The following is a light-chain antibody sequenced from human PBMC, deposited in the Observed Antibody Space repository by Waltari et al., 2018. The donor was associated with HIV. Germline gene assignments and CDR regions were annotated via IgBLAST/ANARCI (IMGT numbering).Light chain of an antibody. J-gene: IGLJ1*01. CDR3: VGWDSSLSAYV. Sequence: QSVLTQPPSASGTPGQTVTISCSGGSSNIGNDNVYWYQQLPGMTPKLLIYKNYVRPSGVPDRFAGSKSGTSASLASSGLRSEDEADYYCVGWDSSLSAYVFGAGTKVTVL. CDR1: SSNIGNDN. CDR2: KNY. V-gene: IGLV1-47*01.